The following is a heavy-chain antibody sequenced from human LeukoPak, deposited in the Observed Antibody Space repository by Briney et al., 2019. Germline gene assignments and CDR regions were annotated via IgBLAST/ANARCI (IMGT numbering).Heavy chain of an antibody. J-gene: IGHJ3*02. CDR2: IWYDGSNK. CDR3: ARDCSGGSCDAFDI. CDR1: GFTFSSYG. Sequence: GRSLRLSCAASGFTFSSYGMHWVRQAPGKGLEWVAVIWYDGSNKYYADSVKGRFTISRDNSKNTLYLQMNSLRAEATAVYYCARDCSGGSCDAFDIWGQGTMVTVSS. D-gene: IGHD2-15*01. V-gene: IGHV3-33*01.